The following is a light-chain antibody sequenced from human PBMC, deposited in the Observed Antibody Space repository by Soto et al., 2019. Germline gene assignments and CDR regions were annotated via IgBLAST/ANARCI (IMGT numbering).Light chain of an antibody. V-gene: IGKV1-33*01. J-gene: IGKJ3*01. CDR2: DAS. CDR3: QQYDNLPPFT. Sequence: DIQMTQSPSSLSASVGDRVTITCQASQGISNYLNWYQQKPGKAPKLLIYDASNLETAATSRFSGSGSGTDFTFTISSLQPEDIATYYCQQYDNLPPFTFGPGTKVDIK. CDR1: QGISNY.